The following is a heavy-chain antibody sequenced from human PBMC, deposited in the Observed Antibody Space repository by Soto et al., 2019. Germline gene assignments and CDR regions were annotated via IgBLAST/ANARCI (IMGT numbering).Heavy chain of an antibody. Sequence: SETLSVTCTFSGDSISAYYWSWIRQSPGKGLEWIGYAHYSRSTNYNPSLERRVTISVASSKTQFSLKLTSVTAADTAVYFCARNPKDFWSGYFFDHWGQGALVTVSS. J-gene: IGHJ4*02. CDR1: GDSISAYY. V-gene: IGHV4-59*01. D-gene: IGHD3-3*01. CDR2: AHYSRST. CDR3: ARNPKDFWSGYFFDH.